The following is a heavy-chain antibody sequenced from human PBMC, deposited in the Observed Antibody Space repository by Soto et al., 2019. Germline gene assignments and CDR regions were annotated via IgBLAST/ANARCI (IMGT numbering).Heavy chain of an antibody. CDR3: AKVGYYGSGSYYDYYYYMDV. D-gene: IGHD3-10*01. V-gene: IGHV3-23*01. Sequence: GGSLRLSCAASGFTFSSYAMSWVRQAPGKGLEWVSAISGSGGSTYYADSVKGRFTISRDNSKNTLYLQMNSLRAEDTAVYYCAKVGYYGSGSYYDYYYYMDVWGKGTTVTVSS. J-gene: IGHJ6*03. CDR1: GFTFSSYA. CDR2: ISGSGGST.